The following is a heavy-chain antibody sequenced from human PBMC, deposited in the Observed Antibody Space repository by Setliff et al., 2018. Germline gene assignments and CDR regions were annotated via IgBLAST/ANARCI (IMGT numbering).Heavy chain of an antibody. D-gene: IGHD3-22*01. CDR1: GFTFSTYA. CDR2: IRNLPYGGTA. V-gene: IGHV3-49*04. CDR3: TRDSVRMIKGDDYCFMDV. Sequence: GGSLRLSCAASGFTFSTYAMHWVRQAPGKGLEWVGFIRNLPYGGTAEYAASVKGRFTISRDDSKNSVYLQMNNLKNEDTAVYYCTRDSVRMIKGDDYCFMDVWGRGTTVTVSS. J-gene: IGHJ6*03.